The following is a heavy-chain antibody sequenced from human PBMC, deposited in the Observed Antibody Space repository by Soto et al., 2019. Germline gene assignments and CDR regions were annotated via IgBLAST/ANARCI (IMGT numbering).Heavy chain of an antibody. CDR3: ESATSYYVFDY. CDR1: GASIGTDY. J-gene: IGHJ4*01. CDR2: MFNSGIT. V-gene: IGHV4-59*01. D-gene: IGHD3-16*01. Sequence: PSKTLSLTCTVSGASIGTDYWSWIRQPPGKGLEWIGYMFNSGITNYNPSPRRRVTISVDTTKNQFSLNLSSVTAAYTAVYYCESATSYYVFDYWGHGTLVTVSS.